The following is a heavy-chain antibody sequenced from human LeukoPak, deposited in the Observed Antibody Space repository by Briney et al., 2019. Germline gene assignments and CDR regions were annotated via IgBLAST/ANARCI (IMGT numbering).Heavy chain of an antibody. D-gene: IGHD2-21*01. Sequence: ASVKISCKGSGYSFSNYWIAWVRQMPGKGLECMGITYPGDSDTRYSPSFQGQVTISADKSISTAYLQWSSLKASDTAMYYCARRIPSYYYFEYWGQGTLVTVSS. V-gene: IGHV5-51*01. J-gene: IGHJ4*02. CDR2: TYPGDSDT. CDR3: ARRIPSYYYFEY. CDR1: GYSFSNYW.